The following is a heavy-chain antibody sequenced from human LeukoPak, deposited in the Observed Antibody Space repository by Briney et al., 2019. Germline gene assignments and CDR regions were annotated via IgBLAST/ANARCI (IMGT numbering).Heavy chain of an antibody. V-gene: IGHV3-53*01. CDR1: GFIVSHNY. CDR3: ARGPRYSFY. CDR2: IYIDGTT. D-gene: IGHD6-13*01. Sequence: GGSLRLSCAASGFIVSHNYMTWVRQAPGKGLEWISVIYIDGTTYYADSVKGRFTISGDQANNTLYLQMNTLRDEDTAVYYCARGPRYSFYWGQGTLVSVSS. J-gene: IGHJ4*02.